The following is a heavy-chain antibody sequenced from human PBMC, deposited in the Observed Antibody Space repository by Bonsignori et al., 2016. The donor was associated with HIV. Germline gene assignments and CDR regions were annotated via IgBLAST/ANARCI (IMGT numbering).Heavy chain of an antibody. CDR1: GFSLSTSGVG. Sequence: SGPTLVKPTQTLTLTCTFSGFSLSTSGVGVGWIRQPPGKALEWLALIYWDDDKRYSPSLKSRLTITKDTSKNQVVLTMTNMDPVDTATYYCAHRQVVVVAATLSFDYWGQGTLVTVSS. J-gene: IGHJ4*02. D-gene: IGHD2-15*01. CDR2: IYWDDDK. CDR3: AHRQVVVVAATLSFDY. V-gene: IGHV2-5*02.